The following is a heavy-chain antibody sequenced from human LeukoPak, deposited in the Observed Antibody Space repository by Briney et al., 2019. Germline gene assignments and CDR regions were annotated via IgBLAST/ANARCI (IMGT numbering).Heavy chain of an antibody. CDR3: AKDRADVVPTMVLDY. D-gene: IGHD5-12*01. J-gene: IGHJ4*02. Sequence: SVKVSCKASGGTFSSYAISWVRQAPGQGLEWMGGIIPIFGTANYAQKFQGRVTITADESTSTAYMELSSLRSEDTAVYYCAKDRADVVPTMVLDYWGQGTLVTVSS. V-gene: IGHV1-69*01. CDR2: IIPIFGTA. CDR1: GGTFSSYA.